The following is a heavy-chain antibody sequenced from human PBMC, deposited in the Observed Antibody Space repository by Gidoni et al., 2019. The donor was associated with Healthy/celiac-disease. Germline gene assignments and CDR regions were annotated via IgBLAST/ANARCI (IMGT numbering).Heavy chain of an antibody. CDR2: INPNSGGT. J-gene: IGHJ6*02. CDR3: ARAKGRVDTAMVSPPWDYYYGMDV. D-gene: IGHD5-18*01. Sequence: QVQLVQSGAEVKKPGASVKVSCTASGYTFTGYYLHCVRQATGQGLEWMGWINPNSGGTKYAQNFQGRVTRTSDTSISTAYMELSRLRSDDTAVYYCARAKGRVDTAMVSPPWDYYYGMDVWGQGTTVTVSS. CDR1: GYTFTGYY. V-gene: IGHV1-2*02.